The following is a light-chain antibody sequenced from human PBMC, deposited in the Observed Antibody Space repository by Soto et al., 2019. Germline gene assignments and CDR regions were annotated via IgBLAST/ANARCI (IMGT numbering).Light chain of an antibody. CDR1: QTISSS. J-gene: IGKJ2*01. V-gene: IGKV1-5*01. CDR3: QEHNDDTPVT. CDR2: DAT. Sequence: DIHMAQSPSPLSASVGDRGTITCQARQTISSSLAWYQFKPGKAPKLLIFDATTLQTGVPSRFSGSGFGTEFTLTITGLQHDDFATYCCQEHNDDTPVTVGQGTKVDSK.